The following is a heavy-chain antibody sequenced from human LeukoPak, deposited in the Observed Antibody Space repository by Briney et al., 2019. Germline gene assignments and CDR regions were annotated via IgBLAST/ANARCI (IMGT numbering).Heavy chain of an antibody. Sequence: GESLKISCKGSGYSFTSYWIGWVRQMPGKGLEWMGIIYPGDSDTRYSPSFQGQVTISADKSISTAYLQWSSLKASDTAMYYCARGKISYYYVGSGSAYYFDYWGQGTLVTVAS. V-gene: IGHV5-51*01. CDR2: IYPGDSDT. D-gene: IGHD3-22*01. CDR1: GYSFTSYW. CDR3: ARGKISYYYVGSGSAYYFDY. J-gene: IGHJ4*02.